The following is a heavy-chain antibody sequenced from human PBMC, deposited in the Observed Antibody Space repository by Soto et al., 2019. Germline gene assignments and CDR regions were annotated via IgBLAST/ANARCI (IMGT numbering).Heavy chain of an antibody. D-gene: IGHD6-13*01. J-gene: IGHJ4*02. CDR3: TKGDSSTWYSFDY. Sequence: GGSLRLSCAASGFTFSSYAMSWVRQAPGKGLEWVSVISGGSTYYADSVKGRFTISRDNSRNTLSLQMNSLRAEDTAVYYCTKGDSSTWYSFDYWGQGTLVTVSS. V-gene: IGHV3-23*01. CDR2: ISGGST. CDR1: GFTFSSYA.